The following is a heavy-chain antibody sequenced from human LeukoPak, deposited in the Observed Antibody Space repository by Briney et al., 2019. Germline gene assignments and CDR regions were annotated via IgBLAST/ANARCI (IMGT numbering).Heavy chain of an antibody. CDR3: ARGGTSTNDY. J-gene: IGHJ4*02. V-gene: IGHV4-39*01. Sequence: SETLSLTCTVSGGSISSSSYYWGWIRQPPGTGLEWIGSIYYSGSTYYNPSLKSRVTISVDTSKNQFSLKLSSVTAADTAVYYCARGGTSTNDYWGQGTLVTVSS. D-gene: IGHD2-15*01. CDR2: IYYSGST. CDR1: GGSISSSSYY.